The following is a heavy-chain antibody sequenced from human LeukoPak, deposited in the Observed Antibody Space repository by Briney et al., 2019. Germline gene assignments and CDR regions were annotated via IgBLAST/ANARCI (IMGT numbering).Heavy chain of an antibody. CDR2: ISYDGSNK. D-gene: IGHD6-6*01. CDR1: GFTFSSYA. V-gene: IGHV3-30-3*01. Sequence: GGSLRLSCAASGFTFSSYAMHWVRQAPGKGLEWVAIISYDGSNKYYADSVKGRFTISRDNSKNTLYLQMNSLRAEDTAVYYCARGGIAARPDYFDYWGQGTLVTVSS. J-gene: IGHJ4*02. CDR3: ARGGIAARPDYFDY.